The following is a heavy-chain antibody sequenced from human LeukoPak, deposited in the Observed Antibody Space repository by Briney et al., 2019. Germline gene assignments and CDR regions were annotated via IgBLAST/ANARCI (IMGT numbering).Heavy chain of an antibody. J-gene: IGHJ4*02. D-gene: IGHD5-12*01. CDR2: IYHSGST. Sequence: SETLSLTCAVSGGSISSSHWWSWVRQPPGKGLEWIGEIYHSGSTNYNPSLKSRVTISVDKSKNQFSLKLSSVTAADTAVYYCATDGYSGYDYFDYWGQGTLVTVSS. V-gene: IGHV4-4*02. CDR3: ATDGYSGYDYFDY. CDR1: GGSISSSHW.